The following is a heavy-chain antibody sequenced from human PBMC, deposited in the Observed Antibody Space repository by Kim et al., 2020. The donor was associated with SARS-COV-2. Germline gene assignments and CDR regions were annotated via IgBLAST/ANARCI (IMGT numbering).Heavy chain of an antibody. CDR1: GGSISSYL. D-gene: IGHD1-1*01. CDR3: ARGRLEGNWFDP. Sequence: SETLSLTCTVSGGSISSYLWNWIRQPPGKGLEWIGYIYDSGSTNHNPSLQSRVTISVDTSKNQFSLKLGSVTAADTAIYYCARGRLEGNWFDPWGQGTLVTVSS. J-gene: IGHJ5*02. CDR2: IYDSGST. V-gene: IGHV4-59*01.